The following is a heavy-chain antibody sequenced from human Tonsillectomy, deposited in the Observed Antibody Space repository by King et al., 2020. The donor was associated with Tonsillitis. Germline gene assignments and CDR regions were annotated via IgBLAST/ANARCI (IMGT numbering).Heavy chain of an antibody. Sequence: VQLVESGGGVVQPGRSLRLSCAASGFMFSNNGMHWVRQAPGKGLEWVALIAYDASYENYADSVKGRFTISRDNSKNTLYLEMNSLRVEDTAVYDCAKDGIGLSDWYLDLWGRGTLVTVSS. CDR3: AKDGIGLSDWYLDL. J-gene: IGHJ2*01. V-gene: IGHV3-30*18. D-gene: IGHD3-16*01. CDR1: GFMFSNNG. CDR2: IAYDASYE.